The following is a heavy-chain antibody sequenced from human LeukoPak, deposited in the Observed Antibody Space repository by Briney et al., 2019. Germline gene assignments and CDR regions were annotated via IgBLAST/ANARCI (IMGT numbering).Heavy chain of an antibody. Sequence: ASVKVSCKASGYTFTSYGISWVRQAPGQGLEWMGWISAYNGNTNYAQKLQGRVTMTTDTSTSTGYMELRSLRSDDTAVYYCARDGALYYDSSGYLDYWGQGTLVTVSS. CDR2: ISAYNGNT. V-gene: IGHV1-18*01. CDR1: GYTFTSYG. D-gene: IGHD3-22*01. J-gene: IGHJ4*02. CDR3: ARDGALYYDSSGYLDY.